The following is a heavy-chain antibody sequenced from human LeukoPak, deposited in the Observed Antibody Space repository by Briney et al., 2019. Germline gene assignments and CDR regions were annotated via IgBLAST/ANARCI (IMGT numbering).Heavy chain of an antibody. J-gene: IGHJ4*02. Sequence: GRSLRLSCAPSGFTFSRHGMHWVRQAPGKGLEWAAVIWYDGSKEYYADSVKGRFTVSRDNSKNTLYLQMNSLRADDTAVYYCARITGNYYEIDYWGQGTLVTVSS. CDR2: IWYDGSKE. CDR3: ARITGNYYEIDY. V-gene: IGHV3-33*08. CDR1: GFTFSRHG. D-gene: IGHD3-22*01.